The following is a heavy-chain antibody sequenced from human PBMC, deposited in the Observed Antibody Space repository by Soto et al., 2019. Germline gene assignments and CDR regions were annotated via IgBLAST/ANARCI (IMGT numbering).Heavy chain of an antibody. J-gene: IGHJ4*02. CDR2: INHSGST. Sequence: SETLSLTCAVYGGSFSGYYWSWIRQPPGKGLEWIGEINHSGSTNCNPSLKSRVTISVDTSKNQFSLKLSSVTAADTAVYYCARSLNPEIVVVREEENDYWGQGTLVTVSS. D-gene: IGHD3-22*01. CDR3: ARSLNPEIVVVREEENDY. V-gene: IGHV4-34*01. CDR1: GGSFSGYY.